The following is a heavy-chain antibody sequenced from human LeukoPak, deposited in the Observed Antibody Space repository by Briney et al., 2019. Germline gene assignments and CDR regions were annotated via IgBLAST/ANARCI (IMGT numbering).Heavy chain of an antibody. CDR3: ARDLLYYDFWSGYYPPGGVYGMDV. CDR2: INPNSGGT. Sequence: ASVKVSCKASGYTFTGYYMHWVRQAPGQGLEWMGWINPNSGGTSYAQKFQGRVTMTRDTSISTAYMELSRLRSDDTAVYYCARDLLYYDFWSGYYPPGGVYGMDVWGQGTTVTVSS. CDR1: GYTFTGYY. D-gene: IGHD3-3*01. J-gene: IGHJ6*02. V-gene: IGHV1-2*02.